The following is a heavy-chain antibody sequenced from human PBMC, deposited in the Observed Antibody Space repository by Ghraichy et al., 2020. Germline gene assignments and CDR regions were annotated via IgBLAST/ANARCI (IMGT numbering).Heavy chain of an antibody. CDR1: GGSISSYY. V-gene: IGHV4-59*08. J-gene: IGHJ5*02. CDR3: ARHIEYYDFWSGSRGQNWFDP. CDR2: IYYSGST. Sequence: SETLSLTCTVSGGSISSYYWSWIRQPPGKGLEWIGYIYYSGSTNYNPSLKSRVTISVDTSKNQFSLKLSSVTAADTAVYYCARHIEYYDFWSGSRGQNWFDPWGQGTLVTVSS. D-gene: IGHD3-3*01.